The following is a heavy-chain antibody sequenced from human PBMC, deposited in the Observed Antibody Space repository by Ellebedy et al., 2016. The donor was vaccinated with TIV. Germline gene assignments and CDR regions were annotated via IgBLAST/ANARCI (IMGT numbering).Heavy chain of an antibody. V-gene: IGHV4-59*01. D-gene: IGHD6-25*01. Sequence: SETLSLTXSVSGDSITRYYWSWIRQAPGKGLEWIAFMDASGSASYSPSLRSRLTISRDTSSNQFSLRLTSVTDADTAVYFCTRSPVSHGPIYGYFDPWGQGTLATVSS. J-gene: IGHJ5*02. CDR1: GDSITRYY. CDR2: MDASGSA. CDR3: TRSPVSHGPIYGYFDP.